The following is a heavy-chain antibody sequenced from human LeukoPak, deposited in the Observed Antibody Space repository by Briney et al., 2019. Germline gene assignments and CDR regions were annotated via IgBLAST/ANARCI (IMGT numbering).Heavy chain of an antibody. J-gene: IGHJ6*03. CDR2: IIPIFGTA. CDR3: AREGADIVVVPAATTTHYYYYYMNV. CDR1: GYTFTSYG. D-gene: IGHD2-2*01. Sequence: ASVKVSCKASGYTFTSYGISWVRQAPGQGLEWMGGIIPIFGTANYAQKFQGRVTITADESTSTAYMELSSLRSEDTAVYYCAREGADIVVVPAATTTHYYYYYMNVWGKGTTVTVSS. V-gene: IGHV1-69*13.